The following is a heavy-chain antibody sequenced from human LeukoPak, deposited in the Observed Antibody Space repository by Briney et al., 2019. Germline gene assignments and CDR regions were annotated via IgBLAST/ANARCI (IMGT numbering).Heavy chain of an antibody. CDR2: INHSGST. D-gene: IGHD1-1*01. Sequence: SSETLSLTCAVYSGSFSGYYWSWIRQPPGKGLEWIGEINHSGSTNYNPSLKSRVTISVDTSKNQFSLKLSSVTAADTAVYYCARDIRYRGYYYYYGMDVWGQGTTVTVSS. J-gene: IGHJ6*02. V-gene: IGHV4-34*01. CDR3: ARDIRYRGYYYYYGMDV. CDR1: SGSFSGYY.